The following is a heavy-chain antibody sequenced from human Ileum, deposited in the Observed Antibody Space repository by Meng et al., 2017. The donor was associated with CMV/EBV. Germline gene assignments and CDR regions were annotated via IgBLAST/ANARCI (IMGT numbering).Heavy chain of an antibody. Sequence: GESLKISCAASGFNFSISGMHWVRQAPGKGLEWVSFIWFDGNTNNFADSVNGRFTISRDNSKNTLYLQMNSLRPEDTAVYFCAKDKGLRFFEWSLVRGQGTLVTVSS. D-gene: IGHD3-3*01. V-gene: IGHV3-30*02. CDR3: AKDKGLRFFEWSLV. CDR1: GFNFSISG. CDR2: IWFDGNTN. J-gene: IGHJ4*02.